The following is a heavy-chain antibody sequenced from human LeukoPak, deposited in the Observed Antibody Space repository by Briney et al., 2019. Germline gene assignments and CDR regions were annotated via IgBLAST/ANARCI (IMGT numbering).Heavy chain of an antibody. Sequence: VASVKVSCKASGGTFSSYAISWVRQAPGQGLEWMGGIIPIFGTANYAQKFQGRVTMTRDTSISTAYMELSRLRSDDTAVYYCARDGSYYELDYWGQGTLVTVSS. CDR2: IIPIFGTA. CDR3: ARDGSYYELDY. CDR1: GGTFSSYA. J-gene: IGHJ4*02. V-gene: IGHV1-69*05. D-gene: IGHD1-26*01.